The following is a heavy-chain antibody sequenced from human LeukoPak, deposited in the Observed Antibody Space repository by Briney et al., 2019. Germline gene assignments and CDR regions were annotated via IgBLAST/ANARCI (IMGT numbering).Heavy chain of an antibody. CDR2: INWNGGST. CDR1: GFTFDDYG. CDR3: ARGDSSGWYYWFDP. D-gene: IGHD6-19*01. Sequence: PGGSLRLSCAVSGFTFDDYGMSWVRHAPGKGLEWVSGINWNGGSTAYADSVKGRFTISRDNAKNSLHLQMNSLRAEDTALYYCARGDSSGWYYWFDPWGQGTLVTVSS. J-gene: IGHJ5*02. V-gene: IGHV3-20*04.